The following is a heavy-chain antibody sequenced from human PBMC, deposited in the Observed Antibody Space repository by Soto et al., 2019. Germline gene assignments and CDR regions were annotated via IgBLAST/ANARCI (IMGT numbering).Heavy chain of an antibody. J-gene: IGHJ4*02. Sequence: PSETLSLTCAVCGGSINSGGYSWSWIRQPPGKGLEWVGYLYHGGATYSNPSLKSRVSISVDWSKNQFSPKLNSVTAADTAVYYCARAFTAMGLFDYWGPGILVTVSS. V-gene: IGHV4-30-2*01. D-gene: IGHD2-21*02. CDR3: ARAFTAMGLFDY. CDR1: GGSINSGGYS. CDR2: LYHGGAT.